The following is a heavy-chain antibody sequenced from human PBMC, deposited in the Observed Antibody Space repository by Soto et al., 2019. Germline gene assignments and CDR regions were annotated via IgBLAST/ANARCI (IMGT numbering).Heavy chain of an antibody. V-gene: IGHV4-39*01. CDR2: VNYSGLT. Sequence: SSTXSVSCTGSVCSCTSSNDDLGWIRQPPGKVLEWIAIVNYSGLTYYNPSLKSLVTISADTSKNQFSLKLSSVTAADTARYHRARTHHQQDWLENWGPGTMVTV. CDR3: ARTHHQQDWLEN. J-gene: IGHJ1*01. CDR1: VCSCTSSNDD. D-gene: IGHD3-9*01.